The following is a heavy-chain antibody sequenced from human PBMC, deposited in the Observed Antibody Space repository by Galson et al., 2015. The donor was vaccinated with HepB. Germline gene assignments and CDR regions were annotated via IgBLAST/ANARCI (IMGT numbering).Heavy chain of an antibody. CDR1: GFTFSSYA. D-gene: IGHD3-3*01. CDR3: AKPRLLRFLEWLSSTLNYFDY. V-gene: IGHV3-23*01. J-gene: IGHJ4*02. Sequence: SLRLSCAASGFTFSSYAMSWVRQAPGKGLEWVSVISGDGGKTYYADSVRGRFTISRDNSENTVYLQMNTLRAEDTAVYYCAKPRLLRFLEWLSSTLNYFDYWGQGTLVTVSS. CDR2: ISGDGGKT.